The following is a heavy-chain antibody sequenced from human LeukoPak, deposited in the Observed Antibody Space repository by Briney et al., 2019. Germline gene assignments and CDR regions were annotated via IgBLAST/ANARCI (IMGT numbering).Heavy chain of an antibody. J-gene: IGHJ4*02. CDR1: GFTFGSYW. V-gene: IGHV3-74*01. D-gene: IGHD5-18*01. CDR2: ISSDASIT. Sequence: GGSLRLSCAASGFTFGSYWMHWVRQAPGKGLVWVSHISSDASITNYADSVKGRFTISRDNAKNTLYLQMNSLRAEDTAVYYCAKNHQWGYGYYFDLWGQGTLVTVSS. CDR3: AKNHQWGYGYYFDL.